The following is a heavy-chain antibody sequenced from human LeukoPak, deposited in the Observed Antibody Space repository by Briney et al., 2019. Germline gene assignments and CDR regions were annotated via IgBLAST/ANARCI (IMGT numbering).Heavy chain of an antibody. V-gene: IGHV1-2*02. J-gene: IGHJ5*02. CDR3: ARSGRIAGAGSRGGGNWFDP. CDR1: GYTFTGYY. D-gene: IGHD6-13*01. Sequence: ASVKVSCKASGYTFTGYYMHWVRQAPGQGLEWMGWINPNSGGTNYEQKFQGRVTMTRDTSISTAYMELSRLRSDDTAVYYFARSGRIAGAGSRGGGNWFDPWGQGTLVTVSS. CDR2: INPNSGGT.